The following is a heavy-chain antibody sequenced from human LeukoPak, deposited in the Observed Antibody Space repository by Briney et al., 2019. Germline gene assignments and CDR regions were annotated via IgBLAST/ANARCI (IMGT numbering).Heavy chain of an antibody. Sequence: GGSLRLSCAASGFTFSTYWMNWVRQPPGKGLVWVPRINSDGSSTTYADSVMGRFTISRDNATNTLFLQMNSLRADDTAVYYCARSTSHYYYYYMDVWGKGTTVTISS. CDR1: GFTFSTYW. CDR3: ARSTSHYYYYYMDV. V-gene: IGHV3-74*01. CDR2: INSDGSST. J-gene: IGHJ6*03.